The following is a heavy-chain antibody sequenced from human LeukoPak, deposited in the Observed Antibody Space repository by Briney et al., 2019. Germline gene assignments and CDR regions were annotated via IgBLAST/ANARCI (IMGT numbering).Heavy chain of an antibody. CDR1: GYSFTSYW. CDR3: ARRFLRYDILTGTGEYDAFDI. V-gene: IGHV5-51*01. D-gene: IGHD3-9*01. CDR2: IYPGDSDT. Sequence: GESLKISCKGSGYSFTSYWIGWVRQMPGKGLEWMGIIYPGDSDTRYSPSFQGQVAISADKSISTAYLQWSSLKASDTAMYYCARRFLRYDILTGTGEYDAFDIWGQGTMVTVSS. J-gene: IGHJ3*02.